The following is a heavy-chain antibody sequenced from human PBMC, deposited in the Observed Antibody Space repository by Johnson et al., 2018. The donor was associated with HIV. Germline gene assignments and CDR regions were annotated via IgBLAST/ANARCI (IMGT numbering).Heavy chain of an antibody. D-gene: IGHD3-16*01. Sequence: VQLVESGGALVQPGGSLRLSCAASKFTVSSNYMSWVRQAPGKGLEWVSVIYSDGSTYYSDCVKGRFTISRDNSKNTLYLQMNSLRAEDTAVYYCPKGLGGAFDIWGQGTMVTVSS. V-gene: IGHV3-66*01. J-gene: IGHJ3*02. CDR3: PKGLGGAFDI. CDR2: IYSDGST. CDR1: KFTVSSNY.